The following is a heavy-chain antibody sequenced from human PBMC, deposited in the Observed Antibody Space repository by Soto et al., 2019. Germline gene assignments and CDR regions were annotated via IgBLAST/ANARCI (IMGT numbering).Heavy chain of an antibody. CDR2: IYYSGST. J-gene: IGHJ4*02. D-gene: IGHD6-6*01. CDR3: ARHVQPKIAARPSKVIYFDY. Sequence: PSETLSLTCTVSGGSISSYYWSWIRQPPGKGLEWIGYIYYSGSTNYNPSLKSRVTISVDTSKNQFSLKLSSVTAADTAVYYCARHVQPKIAARPSKVIYFDYWGQGTLVTVSS. CDR1: GGSISSYY. V-gene: IGHV4-59*08.